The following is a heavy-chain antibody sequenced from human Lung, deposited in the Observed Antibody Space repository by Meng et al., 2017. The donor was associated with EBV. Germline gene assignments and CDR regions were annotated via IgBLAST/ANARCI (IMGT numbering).Heavy chain of an antibody. D-gene: IGHD2-2*01. CDR2: IYHSGST. CDR1: GGSISSSNW. Sequence: GPQRGAGPGRVKPSGTLSLTFAVSGGSISSSNWWSWVRQPPGKGLEWIGEIYHSGSTNYNPSLKSRVTISVDKSKNQFSLKLSSVTAADTAVYYCARGGTSSAPFDYWGQGTLVTVSS. CDR3: ARGGTSSAPFDY. V-gene: IGHV4-4*02. J-gene: IGHJ4*02.